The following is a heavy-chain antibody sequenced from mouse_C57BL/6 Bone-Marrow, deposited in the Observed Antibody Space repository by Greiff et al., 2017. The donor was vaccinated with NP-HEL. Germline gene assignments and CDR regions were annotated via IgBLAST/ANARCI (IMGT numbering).Heavy chain of an antibody. CDR1: GFTFSSYG. Sequence: DVQLVESGGDLVKPGGSLKLSCAASGFTFSSYGMSLVRQTPDKRLEWVATISSGGSYTYYPDSVKGRFTISRDNAKNTLYLQMSSLKSEDTAMYYCARQGSPFAYWGQGTLVTVSA. CDR2: ISSGGSYT. J-gene: IGHJ3*01. D-gene: IGHD1-1*02. CDR3: ARQGSPFAY. V-gene: IGHV5-6*01.